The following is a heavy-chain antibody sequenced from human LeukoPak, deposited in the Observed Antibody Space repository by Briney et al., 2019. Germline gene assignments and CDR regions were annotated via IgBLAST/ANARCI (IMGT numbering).Heavy chain of an antibody. J-gene: IGHJ4*02. Sequence: SETLSLTCTVSGGSISSGSYYWSWIRQPPGKGLEWIGYIYYSGRTNYNPSLKSRVSISVDASKNQFSPKLSSVTAADTAVYYCARGYQVLFNDWGQGTLVTVSS. CDR3: ARGYQVLFND. CDR2: IYYSGRT. D-gene: IGHD2-2*01. CDR1: GGSISSGSYY. V-gene: IGHV4-61*01.